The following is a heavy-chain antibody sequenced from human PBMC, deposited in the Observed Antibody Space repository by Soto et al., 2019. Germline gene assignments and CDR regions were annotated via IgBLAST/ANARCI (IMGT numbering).Heavy chain of an antibody. CDR1: GGSISSSSYY. V-gene: IGHV4-39*01. CDR3: ARHARNTITIFGVVIDYFDY. CDR2: IYYSGST. D-gene: IGHD3-3*01. Sequence: SETLSLTCTVSGGSISSSSYYWGWIRQPPGKGLEWIGSIYYSGSTYYNPSLKSRVTISVDTSKNQFSLKLSSVTAADTAVYYCARHARNTITIFGVVIDYFDYWGQGTLVTVSS. J-gene: IGHJ4*02.